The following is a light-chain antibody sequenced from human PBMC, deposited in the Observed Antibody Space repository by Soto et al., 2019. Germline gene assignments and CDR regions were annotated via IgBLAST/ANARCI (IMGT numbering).Light chain of an antibody. J-gene: IGLJ3*02. V-gene: IGLV2-23*01. CDR3: CSYAGSNIFWV. Sequence: QSALTQPASVSGSPGQSITISCTGTSSDVGTYNLVSWYQQHPGKAPKLIIYEGIKRPSGVSNRFSGSKSGNTASLTVSGLQAEDEADYFCCSYAGSNIFWVFGGGTKLTVL. CDR2: EGI. CDR1: SSDVGTYNL.